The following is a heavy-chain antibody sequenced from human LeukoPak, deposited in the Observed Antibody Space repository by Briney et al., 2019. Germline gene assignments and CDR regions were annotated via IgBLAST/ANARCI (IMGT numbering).Heavy chain of an antibody. D-gene: IGHD1-26*01. Sequence: PGGSLRLSCAPSGFTFRNYAMHWVRQAPGKGLEWVAVISYAGSNEHYADSVKGRFTISRDNSKNTLYLQMNILRAEDTAIYYCAKDRAWGAFAYWGQGTLVTVSS. V-gene: IGHV3-30*04. CDR1: GFTFRNYA. J-gene: IGHJ4*02. CDR2: ISYAGSNE. CDR3: AKDRAWGAFAY.